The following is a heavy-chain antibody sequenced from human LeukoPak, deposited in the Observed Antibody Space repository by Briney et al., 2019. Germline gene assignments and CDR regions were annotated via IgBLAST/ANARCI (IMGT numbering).Heavy chain of an antibody. CDR3: ARTDNYYGSGSSEN. D-gene: IGHD3-10*01. Sequence: GGSLRLFCAACGFTLSSYWMHCVRQSPGKGRVWVSRIYSDGSSTSYADAVKGRFPISRCNDKNTLYLQMHSLRAQDSAVYYFARTDNYYGSGSSENWGQGTLVTVSS. CDR2: IYSDGSST. V-gene: IGHV3-74*01. J-gene: IGHJ4*02. CDR1: GFTLSSYW.